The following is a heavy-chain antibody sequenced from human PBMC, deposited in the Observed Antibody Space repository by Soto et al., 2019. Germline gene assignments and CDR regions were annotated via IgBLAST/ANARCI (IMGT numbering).Heavy chain of an antibody. CDR3: ARGGAADYDILTGYYGYDPFDI. V-gene: IGHV3-53*04. Sequence: EVQLVESGGGLVQPEGSLRLSCAASGFTVSSNYMSWVRQAPGKGLEWVSVIYSGGSTYYADSVKGRFTISRHNSKNTLYLQMNSLRAEDTAVYYCARGGAADYDILTGYYGYDPFDIWGQGTMVTVSS. D-gene: IGHD3-9*01. J-gene: IGHJ3*02. CDR1: GFTVSSNY. CDR2: IYSGGST.